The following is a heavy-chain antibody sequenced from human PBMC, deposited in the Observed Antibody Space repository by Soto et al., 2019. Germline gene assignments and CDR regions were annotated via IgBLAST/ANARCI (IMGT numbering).Heavy chain of an antibody. Sequence: SVKVSCKASGGTFSSYAISWVRQAPGQGLEWMGGIIPIFGTANYAQKFQGRVTITADESTSTAYMELSSLRSEDTAVYYCASGGVATINPWSPFDYWGQGTLVTVSS. D-gene: IGHD5-12*01. CDR2: IIPIFGTA. CDR1: GGTFSSYA. CDR3: ASGGVATINPWSPFDY. J-gene: IGHJ4*02. V-gene: IGHV1-69*13.